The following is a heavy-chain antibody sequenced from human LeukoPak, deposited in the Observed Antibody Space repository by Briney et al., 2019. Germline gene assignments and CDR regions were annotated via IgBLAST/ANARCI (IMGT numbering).Heavy chain of an antibody. J-gene: IGHJ4*02. CDR2: IYYSGST. V-gene: IGHV4-61*05. CDR1: GGSISSSSYY. D-gene: IGHD6-13*01. CDR3: ASGAYSSRWYYFDY. Sequence: SETLSLTCNVSGGSISSSSYYWGWIRQPPGKGLEWIGYIYYSGSTNYNPSLKSRVTISVDTSKNQFSLKLSSVTAADTGVYYCASGAYSSRWYYFDYWGQGTLVTVSS.